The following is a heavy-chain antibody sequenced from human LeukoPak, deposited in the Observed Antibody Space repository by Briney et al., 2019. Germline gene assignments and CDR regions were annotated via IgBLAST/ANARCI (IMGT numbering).Heavy chain of an antibody. Sequence: GGSLRLSCAASGFTFSSYGMHWVRQAPGKGLEWVAFIRYDGSNKYYADSVKGRSTISRDNSKNTLYLQMNSLRAEDTAVYYCAKIVVVTANRDYWGQGTLVTVSS. CDR3: AKIVVVTANRDY. CDR2: IRYDGSNK. V-gene: IGHV3-30*02. D-gene: IGHD2-21*02. J-gene: IGHJ4*02. CDR1: GFTFSSYG.